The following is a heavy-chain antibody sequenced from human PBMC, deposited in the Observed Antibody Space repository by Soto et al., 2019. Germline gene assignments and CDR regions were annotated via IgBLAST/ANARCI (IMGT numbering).Heavy chain of an antibody. CDR2: IYYSGST. CDR1: GGTIGSSSYY. D-gene: IGHD6-13*01. CDR3: AKVFRRGYSISPPDRDYYSMDV. Sequence: PSETLSLTCTVSGGTIGSSSYYWGGIRQPPGKGLEWIGSIYYSGSTYYNPSLKSRVTISVDTSKNQFSLKLSSVTAADTAVYYCAKVFRRGYSISPPDRDYYSMDVWGQGTTVT. V-gene: IGHV4-39*01. J-gene: IGHJ6*02.